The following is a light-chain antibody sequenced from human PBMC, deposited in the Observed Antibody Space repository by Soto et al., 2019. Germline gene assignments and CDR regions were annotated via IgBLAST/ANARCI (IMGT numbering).Light chain of an antibody. CDR2: DAS. CDR3: QKRSNWPLT. Sequence: EIVWTQSPTTLTLSPGELATLSCRASQSVSSLLAWYQQRSGQPPRLLVSDASKGATGVPARFSGSGSGTDFTLIIRSLGPEDFAFYYCQKRSNWPLTFGAGTKVEIK. V-gene: IGKV3-11*01. CDR1: QSVSSL. J-gene: IGKJ4*01.